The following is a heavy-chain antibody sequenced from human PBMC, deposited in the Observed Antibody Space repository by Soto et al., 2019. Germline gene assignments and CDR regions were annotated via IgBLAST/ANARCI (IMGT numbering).Heavy chain of an antibody. J-gene: IGHJ4*02. D-gene: IGHD3-10*01. Sequence: QVQLVESGGGVVQPERSLTLSCAASGFTFSSYGMHWIRQAPGKGLEWVAVIWHDGMNKYYADSVRGRLTISRDNSKNTLYLHMSSLRAEDTAVYYCARNRGSDNPIDYWGQGTLVTVSS. CDR3: ARNRGSDNPIDY. V-gene: IGHV3-33*01. CDR2: IWHDGMNK. CDR1: GFTFSSYG.